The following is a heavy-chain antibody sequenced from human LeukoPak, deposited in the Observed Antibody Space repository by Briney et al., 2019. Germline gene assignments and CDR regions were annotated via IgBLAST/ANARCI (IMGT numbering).Heavy chain of an antibody. CDR1: GFTFSHYA. CDR3: AKDKGTYYFDY. J-gene: IGHJ4*02. Sequence: GGSLRLSCEASGFTFSHYAMNWVRQAPGKGREWVSAISATGGSTYYADSVKGRFTISRDNSMNTLYLQMNSLRAEDTAVYYCAKDKGTYYFDYWGQGTPVTVSS. V-gene: IGHV3-23*01. CDR2: ISATGGST.